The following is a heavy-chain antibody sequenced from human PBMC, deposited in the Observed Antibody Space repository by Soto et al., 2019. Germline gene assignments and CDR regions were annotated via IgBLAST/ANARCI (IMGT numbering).Heavy chain of an antibody. CDR1: GGTFSNYP. Sequence: QVQLVQSGAEVKKPGSSVKVSCKASGGTFSNYPISWVRQAPGQGLEWMGGIIPIFGTVNYAQKFQGRVTITADESTXXXXXXXXXXXXXXXXXXXXXXXXXXXXXXXYFDLWGRGTLVTVSS. CDR2: IIPIFGTV. J-gene: IGHJ2*01. V-gene: IGHV1-69*12. CDR3: XXXXXXXXXXXYFDL.